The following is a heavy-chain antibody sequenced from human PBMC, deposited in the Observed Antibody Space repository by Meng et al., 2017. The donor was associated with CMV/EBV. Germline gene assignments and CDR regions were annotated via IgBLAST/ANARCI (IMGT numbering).Heavy chain of an antibody. CDR1: GFTFSSYS. J-gene: IGHJ6*02. CDR2: ISSSSSSYI. D-gene: IGHD3-3*01. CDR3: ARDRLVRDTIFGVDYYGMDV. Sequence: GESLKISCAASGFTFSSYSMNWVRQAPGKGLEWVSSISSSSSSYIYYADSVKGRFTISRDNAKNSLYLQMNSLRAEDTAVYYCARDRLVRDTIFGVDYYGMDVWGQGTTVTVSS. V-gene: IGHV3-21*01.